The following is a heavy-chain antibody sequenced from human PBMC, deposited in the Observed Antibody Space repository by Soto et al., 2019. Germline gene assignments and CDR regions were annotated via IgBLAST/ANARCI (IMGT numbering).Heavy chain of an antibody. CDR2: IIPILGIA. J-gene: IGHJ4*02. Sequence: SVKVSCKASGGTFSSYTISWVRQAPGQWLEWMGRIIPILGIANYAQKFQGRVTITADKSTSTAYMELSSLRSEDTAVYYCARGIWVATTADYYLDSWGQATLVTVSS. V-gene: IGHV1-69*02. D-gene: IGHD5-12*01. CDR1: GGTFSSYT. CDR3: ARGIWVATTADYYLDS.